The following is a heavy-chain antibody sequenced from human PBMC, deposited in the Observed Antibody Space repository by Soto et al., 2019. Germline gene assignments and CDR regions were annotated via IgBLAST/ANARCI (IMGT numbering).Heavy chain of an antibody. CDR2: IYYSGST. V-gene: IGHV4-31*03. J-gene: IGHJ4*02. CDR3: VRSFSVAAAGPSDY. Sequence: TSETLSLTCTVSGGSIKSGGYYWSWIRQHPGKGLEWIGYIYYSGSTYYNPSLKSRVTISIDTSKNQFSLKLSSVTAADTAVYYFVRSFSVAAAGPSDYRGQRTPVTVSS. D-gene: IGHD6-13*01. CDR1: GGSIKSGGYY.